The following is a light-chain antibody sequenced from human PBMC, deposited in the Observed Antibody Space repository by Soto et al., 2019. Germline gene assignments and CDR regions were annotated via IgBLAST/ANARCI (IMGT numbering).Light chain of an antibody. CDR1: SSDVGNNHL. J-gene: IGLJ3*02. V-gene: IGLV2-23*01. CDR2: EGN. CDR3: CSFAGSSIWV. Sequence: QSALTQPASVSGSPGQSITISCTGSSSDVGNNHLVSWYQHHPGKAPKLMIYEGNKRPSGVPNRFSGSKSGNTASLTISGLQAEDEADYYCCSFAGSSIWVFGGGTKVTVL.